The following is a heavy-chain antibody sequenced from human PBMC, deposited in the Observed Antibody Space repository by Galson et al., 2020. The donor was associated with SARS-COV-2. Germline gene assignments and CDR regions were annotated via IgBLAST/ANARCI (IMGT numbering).Heavy chain of an antibody. J-gene: IGHJ5*02. CDR2: ISYDGSNK. CDR3: AKDPGEQPDWFDP. CDR1: RFTFSSYG. D-gene: IGHD6-13*01. V-gene: IGHV3-30*18. Sequence: GESLKISCAASRFTFSSYGMHWVRQAPGKGLEWVAVISYDGSNKYYADSVKGRFTISRDNSKNTLYLQMNSLRAEDTAVYYCAKDPGEQPDWFDPWGQGTLVTVSS.